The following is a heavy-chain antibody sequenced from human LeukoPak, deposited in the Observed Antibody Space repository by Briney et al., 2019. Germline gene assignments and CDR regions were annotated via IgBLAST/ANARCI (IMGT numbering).Heavy chain of an antibody. Sequence: PSETLSLTCTVSGGSISSSSYYWGWIRQHPGKGLEWIGYIYYSGSTYYNPSLKSRVTISVDTSKNQFSLKLSSVTAADTAVYYCARAVGYYDSSELTPILDYWGQGTLVTVSS. CDR2: IYYSGST. J-gene: IGHJ4*02. CDR3: ARAVGYYDSSELTPILDY. D-gene: IGHD3-22*01. V-gene: IGHV4-31*03. CDR1: GGSISSSSYY.